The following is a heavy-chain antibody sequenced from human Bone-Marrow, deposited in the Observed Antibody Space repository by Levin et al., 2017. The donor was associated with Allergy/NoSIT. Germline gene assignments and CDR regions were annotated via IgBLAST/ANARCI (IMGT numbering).Heavy chain of an antibody. Sequence: GGSLRLSCEASGFTFSRHWMHWVRQVPGRELVWVSRISSDGNIRAYADSVRGRFTISRDNVKNTLSLQMNSLRAEDTAVYYCARNNWGIDYWGQGTLVTVSS. CDR2: ISSDGNIR. J-gene: IGHJ4*02. CDR1: GFTFSRHW. CDR3: ARNNWGIDY. V-gene: IGHV3-74*01. D-gene: IGHD7-27*01.